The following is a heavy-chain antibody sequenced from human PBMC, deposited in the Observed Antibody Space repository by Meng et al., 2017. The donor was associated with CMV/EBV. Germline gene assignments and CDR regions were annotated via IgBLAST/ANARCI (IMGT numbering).Heavy chain of an antibody. CDR3: GRGVGVYNFWTGSEPNGAYDI. CDR1: GGSFSGYY. Sequence: GSLRLSCAVYGGSFSGYYWGWIRQPPGKGLEWLGTLYYGGNTYYNPSLKSRVTISVDTSKIQFSLRLTSVTAADTAVYYCGRGVGVYNFWTGSEPNGAYDIWGQGTKVTVSS. CDR2: LYYGGNT. D-gene: IGHD3/OR15-3a*01. J-gene: IGHJ3*02. V-gene: IGHV4-34*01.